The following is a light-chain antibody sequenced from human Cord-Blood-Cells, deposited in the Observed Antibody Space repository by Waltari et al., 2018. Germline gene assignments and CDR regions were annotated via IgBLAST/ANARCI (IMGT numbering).Light chain of an antibody. J-gene: IGLJ3*02. CDR1: ALPKQY. CDR3: QSADSSGTYRV. V-gene: IGLV3-25*03. CDR2: KNS. Sequence: SYELTQPPSVSVSPGQTARITCSGDALPKQYAYWYQQEPGQAPVLVIYKNSERPSGIPERFSGSSSGTTVTLTISGVQAEDEADYYCQSADSSGTYRVFGGGTKLTVL.